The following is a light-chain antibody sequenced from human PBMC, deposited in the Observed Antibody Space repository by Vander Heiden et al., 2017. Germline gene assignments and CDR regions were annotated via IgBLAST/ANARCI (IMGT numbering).Light chain of an antibody. V-gene: IGLV3-27*01. CDR2: KDS. Sequence: SYELTQRSSGTVSPGQTARITCSGDVLAKKYARWFQQKPGQAPVLVIYKDSERPSGIPERFSGSSSGTTVTLTISGAQVEDEADYYCYSAADNNLEWVFGGGTKLTVL. J-gene: IGLJ3*02. CDR1: VLAKKY. CDR3: YSAADNNLEWV.